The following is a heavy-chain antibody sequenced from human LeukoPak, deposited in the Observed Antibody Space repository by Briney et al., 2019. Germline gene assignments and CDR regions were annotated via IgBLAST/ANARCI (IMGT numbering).Heavy chain of an antibody. Sequence: PSETLSLTCTVSGGSISSYYWSWLRQPPGKGLEWLGYIYYSGSTNYNPSLKSRVTISVDTSKNQFSLKLSSVTAADTAVYYCASWGYYYDSSGYYSTKRYNWFDPWGQGTLVTVSS. CDR1: GGSISSYY. V-gene: IGHV4-59*01. J-gene: IGHJ5*02. CDR2: IYYSGST. CDR3: ASWGYYYDSSGYYSTKRYNWFDP. D-gene: IGHD3-22*01.